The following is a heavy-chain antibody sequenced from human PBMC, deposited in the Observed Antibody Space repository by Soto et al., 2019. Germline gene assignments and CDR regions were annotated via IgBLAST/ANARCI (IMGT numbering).Heavy chain of an antibody. Sequence: SGPTLVNPTQTLTLTCTFSGFSLSSSGVGVAWIRQPPGKALEWLALIYWDADKRYSPSLKNRLNITKDTSKNHVVLTVTNMDPVDTATYFCAVNGTVAHNDYFDYWGQGTLVTVSS. CDR2: IYWDADK. D-gene: IGHD1-1*01. CDR3: AVNGTVAHNDYFDY. CDR1: GFSLSSSGVG. J-gene: IGHJ4*02. V-gene: IGHV2-5*02.